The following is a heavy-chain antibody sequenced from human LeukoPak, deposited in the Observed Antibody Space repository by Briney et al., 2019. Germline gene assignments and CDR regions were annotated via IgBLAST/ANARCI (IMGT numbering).Heavy chain of an antibody. V-gene: IGHV3-23*01. CDR1: EFTFSSYA. J-gene: IGHJ4*02. CDR2: ISSSGGST. CDR3: ATHKRVEPTTIFDY. D-gene: IGHD1-26*01. Sequence: GGSLRLSCAASEFTFSSYAMTWVRQAPGKGLEWVTTISSSGGSTYYADSVKGRFTISRDNSKNTLYLQMNSLRAEDTAIYYCATHKRVEPTTIFDYWGRGALVTGSS.